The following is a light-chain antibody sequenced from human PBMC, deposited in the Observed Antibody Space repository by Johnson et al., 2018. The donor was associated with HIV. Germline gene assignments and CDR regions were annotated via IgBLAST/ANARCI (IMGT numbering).Light chain of an antibody. Sequence: QSVLTQPPSVSAAPGQKVTISCSGSSSNIGNNRVSWYQQLPGTAPKLLIYDNNKRPSGIPDRFSGSKSGTSATLGITGLQTGDEAGYYCGTWDSSLSAYVFGTGNKVTV. J-gene: IGLJ1*01. V-gene: IGLV1-51*01. CDR3: GTWDSSLSAYV. CDR2: DNN. CDR1: SSNIGNNR.